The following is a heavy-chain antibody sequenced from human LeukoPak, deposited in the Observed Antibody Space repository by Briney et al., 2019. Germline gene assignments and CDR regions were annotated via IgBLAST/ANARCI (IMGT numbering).Heavy chain of an antibody. CDR1: GGSISSSSYY. Sequence: SETLSLTCTVSGGSISSSSYYWGWIRQPPGKGLEWIGSIYYSGSTYYNPSLKSRVTISVDTSKIQFSLKLSSVTAADTAVYYCARDPWLVRFFDYWGQGTLVTVSS. D-gene: IGHD6-19*01. CDR2: IYYSGST. CDR3: ARDPWLVRFFDY. V-gene: IGHV4-39*07. J-gene: IGHJ4*02.